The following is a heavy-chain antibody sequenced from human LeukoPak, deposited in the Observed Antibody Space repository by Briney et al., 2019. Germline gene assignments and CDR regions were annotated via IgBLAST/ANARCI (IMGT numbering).Heavy chain of an antibody. Sequence: PGGSLRLSWAASGFTFSSYAMHWVRQAPGKGPEWVAVISYDGSNKYYADSVKGRFTISRDNSKNTLYLQMNSLRAEDTAVYYCARDPTPGVPAAMSFDYWGQGTLVTVSS. D-gene: IGHD2-2*01. CDR3: ARDPTPGVPAAMSFDY. J-gene: IGHJ4*02. CDR2: ISYDGSNK. V-gene: IGHV3-30-3*01. CDR1: GFTFSSYA.